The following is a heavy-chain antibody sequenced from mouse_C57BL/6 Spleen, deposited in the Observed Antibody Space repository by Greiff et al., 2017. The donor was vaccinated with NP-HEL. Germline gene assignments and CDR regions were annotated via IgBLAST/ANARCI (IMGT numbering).Heavy chain of an antibody. CDR2: IDPENGDT. Sequence: EVQLQQSGAELVRPGASVKLSCTASGFNIKDDYMHWVKQRPEQGLEWIGWIDPENGDTEYASKFQGKAPITADTSSNTAYLQLSSLTSEDTAVYYCTTLYGNYVGYFDVWGTGTTVTVSS. J-gene: IGHJ1*03. CDR1: GFNIKDDY. V-gene: IGHV14-4*01. D-gene: IGHD2-1*01. CDR3: TTLYGNYVGYFDV.